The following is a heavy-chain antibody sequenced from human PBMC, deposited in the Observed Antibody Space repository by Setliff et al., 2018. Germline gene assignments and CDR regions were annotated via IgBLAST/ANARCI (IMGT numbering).Heavy chain of an antibody. CDR3: ARHLLVKGTYHFDY. Sequence: SETLSLTCDVSGISITSGHYWGWIRQPPGKGLEWIATIYHRGRTYYTPSLDRRVTISVDTTKNQLSLRLTSMTAADTAVYFCARHLLVKGTYHFDYWGQGSPVTVSS. V-gene: IGHV4-38-2*01. D-gene: IGHD3-9*01. CDR2: IYHRGRT. CDR1: GISITSGHY. J-gene: IGHJ4*02.